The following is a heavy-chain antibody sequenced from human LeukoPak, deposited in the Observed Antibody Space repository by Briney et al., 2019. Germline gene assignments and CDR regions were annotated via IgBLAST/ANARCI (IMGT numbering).Heavy chain of an antibody. V-gene: IGHV3-30*04. J-gene: IGHJ4*02. Sequence: PGGSLRLSCAASGFTFSSYAMHWVRQAPGKGLEWVAVISYDGSNKYYADSVKGRFTISRDNSKNTLYLQMNSLRAEDTAVYYCAREAVVLTLDYWGQGTLVTVSS. CDR1: GFTFSSYA. CDR3: AREAVVLTLDY. D-gene: IGHD6-19*01. CDR2: ISYDGSNK.